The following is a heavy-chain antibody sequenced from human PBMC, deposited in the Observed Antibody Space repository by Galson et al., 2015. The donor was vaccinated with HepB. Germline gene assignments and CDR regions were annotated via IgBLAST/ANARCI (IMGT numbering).Heavy chain of an antibody. CDR3: ARGFSSGWTRNDY. Sequence: SLRLSCAASGFTFSSYSMNWVRQAPGKGLEWVSSISSSSRYIYYAGSVKGRFTISRDNAKNSLYLQMNSLRAEDTAVYYCARGFSSGWTRNDYWGQGTLVTVSS. D-gene: IGHD6-19*01. V-gene: IGHV3-21*01. CDR1: GFTFSSYS. J-gene: IGHJ4*02. CDR2: ISSSSRYI.